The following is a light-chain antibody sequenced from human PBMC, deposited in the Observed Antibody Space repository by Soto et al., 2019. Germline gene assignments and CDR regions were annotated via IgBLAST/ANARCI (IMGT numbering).Light chain of an antibody. CDR3: QQRSNWPSIT. Sequence: EIVMTQSPATLSVSPGERVTLSCRASQSVSSNLAWYQKNPGQAPRLLIYDASTRATGIPGRFSGSGSGTEFTLTISSLQSEDSAVYYCQQRSNWPSITFGQGTRLEIK. V-gene: IGKV3-15*01. CDR1: QSVSSN. J-gene: IGKJ5*01. CDR2: DAS.